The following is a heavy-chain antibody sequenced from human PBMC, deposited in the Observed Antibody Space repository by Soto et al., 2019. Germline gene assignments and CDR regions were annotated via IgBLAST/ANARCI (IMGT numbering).Heavy chain of an antibody. V-gene: IGHV4-39*02. CDR3: ATQEVGGSYVYTFDP. D-gene: IGHD1-26*01. J-gene: IGHJ5*02. Sequence: QLQLQESGPGLVKPSETLSLTCTVSGGSISSSSYYGGWIRQPPGKGLEWIGSIYYSGSTYYNPSLKSRVTISVDTSKNHFSLKLSSVTAADTAVYYCATQEVGGSYVYTFDPWGQGTLVTVSS. CDR2: IYYSGST. CDR1: GGSISSSSYY.